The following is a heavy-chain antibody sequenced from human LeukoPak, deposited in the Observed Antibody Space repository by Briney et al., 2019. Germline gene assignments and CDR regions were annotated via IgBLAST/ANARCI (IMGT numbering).Heavy chain of an antibody. CDR1: EYDFANYW. CDR3: ARRKYSDTWFDP. CDR2: VYPAGSII. J-gene: IGHJ5*02. D-gene: IGHD1-14*01. V-gene: IGHV5-51*01. Sequence: GESLRISSKASEYDFANYWIGWVRQMPGKGLEWMGIVYPAGSIIHYSPSFQGQVTISVDRSISTAYLQWTSLRASDSAMYFCARRKYSDTWFDPWGQGTLVTVSS.